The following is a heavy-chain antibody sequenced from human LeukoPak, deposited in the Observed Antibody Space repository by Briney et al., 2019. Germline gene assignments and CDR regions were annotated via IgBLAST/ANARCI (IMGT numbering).Heavy chain of an antibody. Sequence: SETLSLTCTVSGGSISSYYWSWIRQPPGKGLEWIGYIYYSESTNYNPSLKSRVTISVDTSKNQFSLKLSSVTAADTAVYYCARHKNWNDGSFDYWGQGTLVTVSS. D-gene: IGHD1-1*01. CDR1: GGSISSYY. CDR2: IYYSEST. J-gene: IGHJ4*02. V-gene: IGHV4-59*08. CDR3: ARHKNWNDGSFDY.